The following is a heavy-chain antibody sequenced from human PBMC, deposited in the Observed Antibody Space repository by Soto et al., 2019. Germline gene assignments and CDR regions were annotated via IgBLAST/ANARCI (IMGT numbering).Heavy chain of an antibody. CDR1: GGTFSRYA. J-gene: IGHJ4*02. CDR2: IVPMFGTA. V-gene: IGHV1-69*13. Sequence: SVKVSCKASGGTFSRYALSWVRQAPGQGPEWMGGIVPMFGTANYAQKFQGRVTITADESTSTAYMQLSSLRSEDTAVYYCARGVYYDSRGYYFFFWGQGTLVTVSS. CDR3: ARGVYYDSRGYYFFF. D-gene: IGHD3-22*01.